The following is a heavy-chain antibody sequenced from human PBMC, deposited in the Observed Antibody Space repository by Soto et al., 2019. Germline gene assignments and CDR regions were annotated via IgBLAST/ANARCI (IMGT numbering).Heavy chain of an antibody. J-gene: IGHJ4*02. Sequence: SETLSLTCTVSGGPIAPFYWTWIRQSPGKGLESIGYVYYNGSTNYNPSLKRQVTISLDTSKSQFSLRLSSVTAADTAVYYCARTRGRGQWRDFYFDFWGQGSLVTVSS. CDR3: ARTRGRGQWRDFYFDF. D-gene: IGHD6-19*01. V-gene: IGHV4-59*12. CDR2: VYYNGST. CDR1: GGPIAPFY.